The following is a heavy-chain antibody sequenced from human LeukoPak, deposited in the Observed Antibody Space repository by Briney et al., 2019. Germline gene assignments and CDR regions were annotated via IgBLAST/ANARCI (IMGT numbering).Heavy chain of an antibody. J-gene: IGHJ4*02. Sequence: PGGSLRLSCAASGFTFSSYEMNWVRQAPGKGLEWVSYISSSGSTIYYADSVKGRFTISRDNAKNSLYLQMNSLRAEDTAVYYCATQEQQLPLKYWGQGTLGTVSS. CDR3: ATQEQQLPLKY. D-gene: IGHD6-13*01. CDR1: GFTFSSYE. V-gene: IGHV3-48*03. CDR2: ISSSGSTI.